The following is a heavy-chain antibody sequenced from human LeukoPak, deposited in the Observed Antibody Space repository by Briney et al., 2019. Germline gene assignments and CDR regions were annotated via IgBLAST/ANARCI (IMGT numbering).Heavy chain of an antibody. CDR2: IRYDGSNK. D-gene: IGHD3-3*01. J-gene: IGHJ4*02. CDR3: AKAFGVVIFSADY. V-gene: IGHV3-30*02. CDR1: GFTFSSYG. Sequence: GGSLRLSCAASGFTFSSYGMHWVRQAPGKGLEWVVFIRYDGSNKYYADSVKGRFTLSRDNSKNTLYLQMNSLRAEDTAVYYCAKAFGVVIFSADYWGQGTLVTVSS.